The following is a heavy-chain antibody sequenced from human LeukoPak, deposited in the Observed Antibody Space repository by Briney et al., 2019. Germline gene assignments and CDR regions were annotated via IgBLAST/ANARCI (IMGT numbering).Heavy chain of an antibody. CDR2: IIPIFGTA. D-gene: IGHD3-22*01. J-gene: IGHJ4*02. V-gene: IGHV1-69*13. CDR3: ARLNYYDSSGYYEASGY. CDR1: GYTFTSYG. Sequence: ASVKVSCKASGYTFTSYGISWVRQAPGQGLEWMGGIIPIFGTANYAQKFQGRVTITADESTSTAYMELSSLRSEDTAVYYCARLNYYDSSGYYEASGYWGQGTLVTVSS.